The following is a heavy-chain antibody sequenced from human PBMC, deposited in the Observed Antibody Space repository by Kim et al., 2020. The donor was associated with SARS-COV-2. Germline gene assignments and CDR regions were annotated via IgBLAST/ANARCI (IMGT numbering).Heavy chain of an antibody. J-gene: IGHJ6*02. D-gene: IGHD3-3*01. CDR1: GGSFSGYY. CDR3: ARGRGDFWSGRSPSDYYYYGMDV. Sequence: SETLSLTCAVYGGSFSGYYWSWIRQPPGKGLEWIGEINHSGSTNYNPSLKSRVTISVDTSKNQFSLKLSSVTAADTAVYYCARGRGDFWSGRSPSDYYYYGMDVWGQGTTVTVSS. V-gene: IGHV4-34*01. CDR2: INHSGST.